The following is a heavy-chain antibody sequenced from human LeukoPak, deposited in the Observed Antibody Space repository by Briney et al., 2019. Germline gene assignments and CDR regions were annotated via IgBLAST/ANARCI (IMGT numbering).Heavy chain of an antibody. V-gene: IGHV3-23*01. CDR2: ISVGGDNT. CDR3: AREYVRTYYFDY. Sequence: PGGSLRLSCAASGFTFSSYTMSWVRQAPGKGLEWVSAISVGGDNTYYADSVKGRFTISRDNSKNALYLQMNSLRADDTAVYLCAREYVRTYYFDYWGPGTLVTVSS. J-gene: IGHJ4*02. CDR1: GFTFSSYT. D-gene: IGHD3-16*01.